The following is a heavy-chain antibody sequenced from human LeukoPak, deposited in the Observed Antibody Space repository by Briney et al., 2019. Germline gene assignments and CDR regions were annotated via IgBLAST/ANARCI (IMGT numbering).Heavy chain of an antibody. V-gene: IGHV4-34*01. CDR1: GGSFSGHY. D-gene: IGHD6-19*01. Sequence: RPSETLSLTCAVYGGSFSGHYWTWIRQPPGKGLEWIGEVTDRGNVNYNPSPTRRAPLSAHPATSQFSVKLRSMTAADTSVFFCARARGSSSGWGHYYYSLDVWGQGTTVTVSS. J-gene: IGHJ6*02. CDR3: ARARGSSSGWGHYYYSLDV. CDR2: VTDRGNV.